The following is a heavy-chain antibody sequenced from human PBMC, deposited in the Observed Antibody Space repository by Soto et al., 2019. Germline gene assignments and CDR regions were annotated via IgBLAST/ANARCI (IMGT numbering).Heavy chain of an antibody. V-gene: IGHV4-4*02. CDR2: SHQSGNT. D-gene: IGHD6-13*01. CDR1: GVSISSHDW. J-gene: IGHJ4*02. CDR3: ATRDSGRVY. Sequence: QVQLQESDPGLVKPSGTLSLTCAVSGVSISSHDWWTWVRQPPGKGLEWIEESHQSGNTNYNSSLESRVTISLDKSKNQLSLQLSSVTVADTAVYYCATRDSGRVYWGQGTLVTVSS.